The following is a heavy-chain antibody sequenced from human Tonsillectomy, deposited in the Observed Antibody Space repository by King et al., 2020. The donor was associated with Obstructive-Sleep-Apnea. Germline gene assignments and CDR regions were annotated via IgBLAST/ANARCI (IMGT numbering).Heavy chain of an antibody. CDR1: GYTFTSYD. Sequence: QLVQSGAEVKKPGASVKVSCKASGYTFTSYDINWVRQATGQGLEWMGWMNPNSGNTGYAQKFQGRVTMTRNTSISTAYMELSSLRSEDTAVYHWARGGESRAFNYYYYGMDVWGQGTTVTVSS. CDR3: ARGGESRAFNYYYYGMDV. D-gene: IGHD3-16*01. V-gene: IGHV1-8*01. J-gene: IGHJ6*02. CDR2: MNPNSGNT.